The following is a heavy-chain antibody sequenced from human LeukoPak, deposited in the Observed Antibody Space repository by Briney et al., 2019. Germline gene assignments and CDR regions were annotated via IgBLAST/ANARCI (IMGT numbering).Heavy chain of an antibody. D-gene: IGHD5-12*01. CDR3: ARDRSGYDLLERYYYYYMDV. Sequence: SETLSVTCTVSGGSISSSSYYWGWIRQPPGKGLEWIGSIYYSGSTYYNPSLKSRVTISVDTSKNQFSLKLSSVTAADTAVYYCARDRSGYDLLERYYYYYMDVWGKGTTVTVSS. CDR2: IYYSGST. CDR1: GGSISSSSYY. V-gene: IGHV4-39*07. J-gene: IGHJ6*03.